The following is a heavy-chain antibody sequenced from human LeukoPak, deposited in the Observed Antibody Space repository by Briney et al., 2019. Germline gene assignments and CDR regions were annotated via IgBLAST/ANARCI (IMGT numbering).Heavy chain of an antibody. Sequence: GGSLRLSCAASGFTFSSYSMNWVRQAPGKGLEWVSYIRYGGDMIYYADSVKGRFTISRDNAKKSVYLQMNSLRDEDTAVYYCVRDPDALDYWGQGTKVTVSS. V-gene: IGHV3-48*02. CDR1: GFTFSSYS. CDR2: IRYGGDMI. CDR3: VRDPDALDY. J-gene: IGHJ4*02.